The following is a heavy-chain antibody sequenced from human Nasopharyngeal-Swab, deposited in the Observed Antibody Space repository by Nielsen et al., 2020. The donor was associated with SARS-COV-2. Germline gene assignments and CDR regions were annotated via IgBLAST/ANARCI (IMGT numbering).Heavy chain of an antibody. D-gene: IGHD3-10*01. J-gene: IGHJ4*02. Sequence: GGSLRLSCAASGFTFSSYAMHWVRQTPGKGLEWVSHISGSGGGTYYTDSVKGRFTISRDNSKNTLHLHMSSLRAEDTAVYYCAKDKEDLRGVGSYDYWGQGTLVTVSS. CDR2: ISGSGGGT. CDR1: GFTFSSYA. CDR3: AKDKEDLRGVGSYDY. V-gene: IGHV3-23*01.